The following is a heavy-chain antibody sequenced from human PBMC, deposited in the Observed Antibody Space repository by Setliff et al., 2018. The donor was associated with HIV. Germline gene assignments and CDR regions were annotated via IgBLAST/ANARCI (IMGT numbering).Heavy chain of an antibody. CDR1: GGTFSSYA. CDR2: IIPIFGTA. J-gene: IGHJ3*02. V-gene: IGHV1-69*13. Sequence: EASVKVSCKASGGTFSSYAISWVRQAPGQGLEWMGGIIPIFGTANYAQKFQGRVTITADESTSTAYMELSSLRSEDTAVYNCARDYPYYESSGYNYLEAFDIWGQGTMVTVSS. CDR3: ARDYPYYESSGYNYLEAFDI. D-gene: IGHD3-22*01.